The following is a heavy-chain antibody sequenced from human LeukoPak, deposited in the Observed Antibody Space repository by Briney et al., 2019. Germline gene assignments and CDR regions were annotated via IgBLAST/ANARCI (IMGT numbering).Heavy chain of an antibody. V-gene: IGHV4-59*01. CDR2: IHYSGNT. CDR1: GGSISTYY. J-gene: IGHJ3*02. Sequence: SETLSLTCTVSGGSISTYYWSWIRQPPGMGLEWIGYIHYSGNTTHNPSLKSRVTISVDTSKNQFSLKLSSVTAADTAVYYCARSGSGSHTNAFDIWGQGTMVTVSS. CDR3: ARSGSGSHTNAFDI. D-gene: IGHD3-10*01.